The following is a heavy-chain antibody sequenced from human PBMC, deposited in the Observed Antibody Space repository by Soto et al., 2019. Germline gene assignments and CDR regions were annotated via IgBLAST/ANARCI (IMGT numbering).Heavy chain of an antibody. V-gene: IGHV4-59*01. Sequence: PSETLSLTWTGSGGSINGFYWSWLRQPPGKGLEWIGYMYNSGTINNNPSLKSRVTMLIDRSTNQFFLRLTSVTAADTAVYYCARLIFINTRCVKRDVFDISGQRTMDT. CDR3: ARLIFINTRCVKRDVFDI. J-gene: IGHJ3*02. CDR1: GGSINGFY. CDR2: MYNSGTI. D-gene: IGHD3-22*01.